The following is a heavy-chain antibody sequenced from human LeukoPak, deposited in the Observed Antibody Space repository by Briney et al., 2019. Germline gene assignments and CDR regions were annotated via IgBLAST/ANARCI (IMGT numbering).Heavy chain of an antibody. CDR3: ARSLWPEDY. CDR1: GFTFSNYF. Sequence: GGSLRLSCAASGFTFSNYFISWVRQAPGKGLEWVANINQNGREIFYVDSVKGRFTISRDDAKNSVDLQMNSLRLEDTAVYYCARSLWPEDYWGQGTLVTVSS. D-gene: IGHD2-15*01. CDR2: INQNGREI. J-gene: IGHJ4*02. V-gene: IGHV3-7*01.